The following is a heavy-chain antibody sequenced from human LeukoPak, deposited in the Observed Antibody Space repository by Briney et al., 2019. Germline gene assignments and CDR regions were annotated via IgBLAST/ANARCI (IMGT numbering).Heavy chain of an antibody. CDR2: MNPNSGNT. J-gene: IGHJ6*03. CDR3: ARVIDWSSSWYRWHYYYYMDV. CDR1: GYTFTSYD. Sequence: ASVKVSCKASGYTFTSYDINWVRQAPGQGLEWMGWMNPNSGNTGYAQKFQGRVTMTRNTSISTAYMELSSLRSEDTAVYYCARVIDWSSSWYRWHYYYYMDVWGKGTTATVSS. D-gene: IGHD6-13*01. V-gene: IGHV1-8*01.